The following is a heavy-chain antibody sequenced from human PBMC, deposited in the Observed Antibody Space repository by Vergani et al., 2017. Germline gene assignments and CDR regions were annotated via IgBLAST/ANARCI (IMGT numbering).Heavy chain of an antibody. CDR3: ARGRFGELFTNWYFDL. CDR2: INPSGGST. J-gene: IGHJ2*01. D-gene: IGHD3-10*01. V-gene: IGHV1-46*01. CDR1: GYTFTSYY. Sequence: QVQLVQSGAEVKKPGASVKVSCKASGYTFTSYYMHWVRQAPGQGLEWMGIINPSGGSTSYAQKFQGRVTMTRDTSTSTVYMELSSLRSEDTAVYYCARGRFGELFTNWYFDLWGRGTLVTVSS.